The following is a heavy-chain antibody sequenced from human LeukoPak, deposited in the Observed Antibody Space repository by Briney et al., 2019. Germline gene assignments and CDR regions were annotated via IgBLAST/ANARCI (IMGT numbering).Heavy chain of an antibody. D-gene: IGHD3-10*01. CDR2: INHSGST. CDR3: ARAEIRRPYCSSTSCSYYYGSGSYYSLGY. Sequence: PSETLSLTCAVYGGSFSGYYWSWIRQPPGKGLEWIGEINHSGSTNYNPPLKSRVTISVDTSKNQFSLKLSSVTAADTAVYYCARAEIRRPYCSSTSCSYYYGSGSYYSLGYWGQGTLVTVSS. V-gene: IGHV4-34*01. CDR1: GGSFSGYY. J-gene: IGHJ4*02.